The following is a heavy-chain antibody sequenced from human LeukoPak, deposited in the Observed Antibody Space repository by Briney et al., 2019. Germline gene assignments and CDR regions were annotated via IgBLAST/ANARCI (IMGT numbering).Heavy chain of an antibody. V-gene: IGHV3-21*01. D-gene: IGHD3-10*01. J-gene: IGHJ6*03. CDR1: GFTFSRYA. Sequence: GGSLRLSCAASGFTFSRYAMNWVRQAPGKGLEWVSSISTTSSCSYIHYADSMNGRFTISLHNANRSLYLQMNSLRAEDTAVYYCARVMAGYSYMDVWGKGTTVTVSS. CDR2: ISTTSSCSYI. CDR3: ARVMAGYSYMDV.